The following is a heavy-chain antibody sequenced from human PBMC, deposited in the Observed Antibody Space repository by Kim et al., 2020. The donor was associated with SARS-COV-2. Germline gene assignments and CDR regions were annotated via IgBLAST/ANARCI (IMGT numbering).Heavy chain of an antibody. V-gene: IGHV1-69*01. CDR3: ARRAIANDAFDI. Sequence: NYAHEFQGRVTITADESTSTAYMELTSLRSEDTAVYYCARRAIANDAFDIWCQGTMVTVSS. J-gene: IGHJ3*02. D-gene: IGHD2-21*01.